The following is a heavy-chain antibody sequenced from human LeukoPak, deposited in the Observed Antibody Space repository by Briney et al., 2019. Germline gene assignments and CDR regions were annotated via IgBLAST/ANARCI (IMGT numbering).Heavy chain of an antibody. D-gene: IGHD3-3*01. J-gene: IGHJ4*02. CDR1: RFTLSTYW. V-gene: IGHV3-7*01. CDR3: ARGVPYDSWSGPHYSDY. Sequence: GGSLRLSCAASRFTLSTYWMSWVRQAPGKGLEWVTHIKQDGSQEYYVDSVKGRFTISRDSAKNSLYLQMNSLRAEDTAVYYCARGVPYDSWSGPHYSDYWGQGTLVTVSS. CDR2: IKQDGSQE.